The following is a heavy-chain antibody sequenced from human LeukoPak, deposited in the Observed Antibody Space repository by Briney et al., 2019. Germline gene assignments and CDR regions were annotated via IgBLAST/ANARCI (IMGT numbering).Heavy chain of an antibody. J-gene: IGHJ4*02. V-gene: IGHV3-30*04. CDR1: GFTLSSYA. Sequence: GGSLRLSCAASGFTLSSYAMHWVRQAPGKGLEWVAVISYDGSNKYYADSVKGRFTISRDNSKNTLYLQMNSLRAEDTAVYYCAREAYDYVWGSYPFDYWGQGTLVTVSS. CDR3: AREAYDYVWGSYPFDY. CDR2: ISYDGSNK. D-gene: IGHD3-16*02.